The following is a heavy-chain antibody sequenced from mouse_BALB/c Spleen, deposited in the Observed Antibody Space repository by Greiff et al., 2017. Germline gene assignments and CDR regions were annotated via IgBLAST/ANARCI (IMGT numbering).Heavy chain of an antibody. D-gene: IGHD2-2*01. CDR1: GYTFTSYW. V-gene: IGHV1-87*01. J-gene: IGHJ2*01. CDR2: IYPGDGDT. CDR3: ARSYGYFFDY. Sequence: VQLQQSGAELARPGASVKLSCKASGYTFTSYWMQWVKQRPGQGLEWIGAIYPGDGDTRYTQKFKGKATLTADKSSSTAYMQLSSLASEDSAVYYCARSYGYFFDYWGQGTTLTVSS.